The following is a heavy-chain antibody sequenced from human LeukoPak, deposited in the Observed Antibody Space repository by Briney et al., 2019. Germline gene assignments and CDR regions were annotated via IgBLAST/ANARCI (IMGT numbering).Heavy chain of an antibody. D-gene: IGHD3-3*01. J-gene: IGHJ4*02. CDR2: IKHDGSEK. Sequence: GGSLRLSCAASGFIFTNYFMSWVRQAPGKGLEWVASIKHDGSEKYYVDSVKGRFTISRDNAKNSLYLQMNSLRAEDTAVYYCARDLVFYDFWSGYYTGAFDYWGQGTLVTVSS. CDR1: GFIFTNYF. CDR3: ARDLVFYDFWSGYYTGAFDY. V-gene: IGHV3-7*03.